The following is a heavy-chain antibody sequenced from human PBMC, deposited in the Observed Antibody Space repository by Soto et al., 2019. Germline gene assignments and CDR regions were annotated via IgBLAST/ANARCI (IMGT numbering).Heavy chain of an antibody. CDR3: ARGQVFVITQFDY. CDR2: INHNSGGT. J-gene: IGHJ4*02. CDR1: GYTFTGYY. V-gene: IGHV1-2*02. D-gene: IGHD3-22*01. Sequence: ASVKVSCKASGYTFTGYYMHWVRQAPGQGVAWMGWINHNSGGTNYAQKFQGRVTITSDTSISTAYMELSRLRSDDTAVYYCARGQVFVITQFDYWGQGTLVTVSS.